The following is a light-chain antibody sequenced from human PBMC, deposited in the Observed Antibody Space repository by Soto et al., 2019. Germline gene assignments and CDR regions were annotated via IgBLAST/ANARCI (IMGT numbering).Light chain of an antibody. CDR3: SSDTDHVV. CDR2: DVS. Sequence: QSALTQPASVSGSPGQSITISCTGTSSDVGGYNYVSWYQQHPGKAPKLMIYDVSNRPSGVSNRFSGSKSGNTASLTISGLQADDEADYYCSSDTDHVVFGGGTKLTVL. J-gene: IGLJ2*01. CDR1: SSDVGGYNY. V-gene: IGLV2-14*01.